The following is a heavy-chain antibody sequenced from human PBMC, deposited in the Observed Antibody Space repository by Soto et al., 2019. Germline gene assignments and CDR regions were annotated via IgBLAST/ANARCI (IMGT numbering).Heavy chain of an antibody. CDR1: GFTFSNYA. J-gene: IGHJ4*02. CDR3: ATGRQMGY. D-gene: IGHD7-27*01. V-gene: IGHV3-23*01. CDR2: MSGSGDSI. Sequence: DVQVLESGGDLVQPGESLRLSCAASGFTFSNYAMTWVRQAPGKGLEWVSTMSGSGDSIYYADSVKGRFTISRDNSKNTLYLQMISLRADDWAVYYCATGRQMGYWGQGTLVSVSS.